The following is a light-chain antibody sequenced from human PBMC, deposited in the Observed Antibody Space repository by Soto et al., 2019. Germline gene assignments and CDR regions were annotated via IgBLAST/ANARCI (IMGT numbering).Light chain of an antibody. J-gene: IGLJ3*02. CDR1: SSDVGGYNY. V-gene: IGLV2-14*01. CDR3: SSYTTSGTPP. CDR2: EVT. Sequence: QSALTQPASVSGSPGQTITISCTGTSSDVGGYNYLSWYQQHPGKAPKVMIYEVTNRPSGVSNRFSGSKSGNTASLTISGLQAEDEADYFCSSYTTSGTPPFGGGTKLTVL.